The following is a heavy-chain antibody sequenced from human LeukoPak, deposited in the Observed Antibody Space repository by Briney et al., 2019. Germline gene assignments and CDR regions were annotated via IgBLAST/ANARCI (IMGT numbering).Heavy chain of an antibody. V-gene: IGHV3-23*01. CDR2: INGSGGRT. CDR1: GFTFSSYA. J-gene: IGHJ6*03. CDR3: AKPADYYYYYMDV. Sequence: GGSLRLSCAASGFTFSSYAMSWVRQAPGKGLEWVSSINGSGGRTYYADSVKGRFTISRDNSKNTLYLKMNSLRAEDTAVYYCAKPADYYYYYMDVWGKGTTVTVSS.